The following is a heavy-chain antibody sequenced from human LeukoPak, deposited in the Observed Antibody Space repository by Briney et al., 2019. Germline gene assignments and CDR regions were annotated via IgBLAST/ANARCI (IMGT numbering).Heavy chain of an antibody. V-gene: IGHV3-66*01. CDR2: IYSGGNT. CDR3: ARGLLVTVVTPLGY. D-gene: IGHD4-23*01. Sequence: GGSLRLPRAASGFTVSSNYMSWVRQAPGKGLEWVSVIYSGGNTYYADSVKGRSTISRDNSKNTLYLQMNSLRAEDTAVYYCARGLLVTVVTPLGYWGQGNLVTVSS. CDR1: GFTVSSNY. J-gene: IGHJ4*02.